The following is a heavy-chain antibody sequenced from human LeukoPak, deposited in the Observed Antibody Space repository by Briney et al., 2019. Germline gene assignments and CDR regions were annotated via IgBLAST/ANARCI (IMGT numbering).Heavy chain of an antibody. J-gene: IGHJ5*02. V-gene: IGHV1-46*01. D-gene: IGHD3-9*01. Sequence: GASVKVSCKASGYTFTSYYMHWVRQAPGQGLEWMGIINPSGGSTSYAQKFQGRVTMTRNTSISTAYMELSSLRSEDTAVYYCARASNYDILTGLTWGQGTLVTVSS. CDR2: INPSGGST. CDR3: ARASNYDILTGLT. CDR1: GYTFTSYY.